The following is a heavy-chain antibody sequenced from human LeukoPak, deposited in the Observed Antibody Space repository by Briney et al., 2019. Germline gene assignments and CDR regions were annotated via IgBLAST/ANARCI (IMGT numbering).Heavy chain of an antibody. CDR1: GFTFSSYG. V-gene: IGHV3-30*03. CDR3: ARGPSARFFGVAKGAFDI. CDR2: ISSDGSNK. J-gene: IGHJ3*02. D-gene: IGHD3-3*01. Sequence: GGSLRLSCAASGFTFSSYGMHWVRQAPGKGLEWVTVISSDGSNKYYADSVKGRFTISRDNSKNTLDLQMNSLRAEDTAAYYCARGPSARFFGVAKGAFDIWGQGTMVTVSS.